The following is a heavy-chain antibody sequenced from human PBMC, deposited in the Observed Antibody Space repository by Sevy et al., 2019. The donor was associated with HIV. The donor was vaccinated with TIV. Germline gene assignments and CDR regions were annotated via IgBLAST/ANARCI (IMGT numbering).Heavy chain of an antibody. CDR2: ISAGGTTT. CDR1: GFIFSNYP. Sequence: GGSLRLSCAASGFIFSNYPMSWVRHSPGKGLEWVSDISAGGTTTYYADSVEGRFTISRDNSKNTVSLEMNSLGADDTAIYYCAKRYCSTITCYDDDFWNPYYFYGLDVWGQGISVTVSS. CDR3: AKRYCSTITCYDDDFWNPYYFYGLDV. V-gene: IGHV3-23*01. D-gene: IGHD2-2*01. J-gene: IGHJ6*02.